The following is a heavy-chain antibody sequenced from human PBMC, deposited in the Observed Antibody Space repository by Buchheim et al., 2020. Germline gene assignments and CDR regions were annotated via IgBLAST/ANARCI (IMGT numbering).Heavy chain of an antibody. D-gene: IGHD3-10*01. J-gene: IGHJ5*02. V-gene: IGHV3-30*18. CDR2: ISYDGSNK. CDR1: GFTFSSYG. CDR3: AKGLPGDNWFDP. Sequence: QVQLVESGGGVVQPGRSLRLSCAASGFTFSSYGMHWVRQAPGKGLEWVAVISYDGSNKYYADSGKGRFTISRDNSKNTLYMQMNSLRAEDTAVYYCAKGLPGDNWFDPWGQGTL.